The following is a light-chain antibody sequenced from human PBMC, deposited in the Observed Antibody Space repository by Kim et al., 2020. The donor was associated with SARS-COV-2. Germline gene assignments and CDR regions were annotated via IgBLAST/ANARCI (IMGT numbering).Light chain of an antibody. V-gene: IGKV1-5*03. CDR2: KAS. J-gene: IGKJ1*01. Sequence: SVGDRVTITCRASQSISSWLAWYQQKPGKAPKLLIYKASSLESGVPSRFSGSGSGTEFTLTISSLQPDDFATYYCQQYNSYPWTFGQGTKVEIK. CDR1: QSISSW. CDR3: QQYNSYPWT.